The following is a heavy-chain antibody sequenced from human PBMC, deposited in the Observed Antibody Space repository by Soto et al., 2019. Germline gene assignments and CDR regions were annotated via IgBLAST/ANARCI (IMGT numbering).Heavy chain of an antibody. V-gene: IGHV2-70*04. D-gene: IGHD2-8*02. CDR1: GFSLSTSGMR. CDR2: IDWDDDE. Sequence: ESGPTLVNPTQTLTLTCTFSGFSLSTSGMRVSWIRQPPGKALQWLARIDWDDDEFHSTSLKTRLTISKDTSKNQVVLTLTNVDPGDTATYYCARMFDGGVGPTFDNWGQGIPVTVSS. J-gene: IGHJ4*02. CDR3: ARMFDGGVGPTFDN.